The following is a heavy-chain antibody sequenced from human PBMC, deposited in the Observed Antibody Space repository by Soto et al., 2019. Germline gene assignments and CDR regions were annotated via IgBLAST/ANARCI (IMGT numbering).Heavy chain of an antibody. CDR3: AKDSWGYDYIWGSYQGFDY. Sequence: GGSLRLSCAASGFTFDDYAMHWVRQAPGKGLEWVSGISWNSGSIGYADSVKGRFTISRDNAKNSLYLQMNSLRAEDTALYYCAKDSWGYDYIWGSYQGFDYWGQGTLVTVSS. CDR2: ISWNSGSI. J-gene: IGHJ4*02. CDR1: GFTFDDYA. V-gene: IGHV3-9*01. D-gene: IGHD3-16*01.